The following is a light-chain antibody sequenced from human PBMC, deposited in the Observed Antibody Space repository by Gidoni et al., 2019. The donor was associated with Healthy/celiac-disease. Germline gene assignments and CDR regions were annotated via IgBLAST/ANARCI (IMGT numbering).Light chain of an antibody. CDR1: SSNIGAGYD. V-gene: IGLV1-40*01. CDR3: QSYDSSLSGPKGGVV. Sequence: QSVLTQPPSVSGAPGQRVTISCTGSSSNIGAGYDVHWYQQLPGTAPKLLIYGNSNRPSGVPDRFSGSKSGTSASLAITGLQAEDEADYSCQSYDSSLSGPKGGVVFGGGTKLTVL. CDR2: GNS. J-gene: IGLJ2*01.